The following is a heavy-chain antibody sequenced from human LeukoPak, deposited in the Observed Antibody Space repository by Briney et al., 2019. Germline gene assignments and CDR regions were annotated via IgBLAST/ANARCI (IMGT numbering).Heavy chain of an antibody. CDR1: GGSISSSSYY. D-gene: IGHD5-24*01. Sequence: SETLSLTCTVSGGSISSSSYYWGWIRQPPGKGLEWIGSIYYSGSTYYNPSLKSRVTISVDTSKNQFSLKLSSVTAADTAVYYCARVERWLQFNYWGQGTLVTVSS. CDR2: IYYSGST. CDR3: ARVERWLQFNY. V-gene: IGHV4-39*07. J-gene: IGHJ4*02.